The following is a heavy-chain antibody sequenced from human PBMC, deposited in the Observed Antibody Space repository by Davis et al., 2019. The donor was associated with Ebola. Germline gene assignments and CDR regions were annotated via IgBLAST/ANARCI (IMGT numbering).Heavy chain of an antibody. Sequence: ASVTVSCKASGYTFTGYYMHWVRQAPGPGLEWMGRINPNSGGTNYAQKFQGRVTMTRDTSISTAYMELSRLRSDDTAVYYCAREGGGTHSSGWKRSYADWFDPWGQGTLVTVSS. D-gene: IGHD6-19*01. CDR1: GYTFTGYY. J-gene: IGHJ5*02. CDR3: AREGGGTHSSGWKRSYADWFDP. CDR2: INPNSGGT. V-gene: IGHV1-2*06.